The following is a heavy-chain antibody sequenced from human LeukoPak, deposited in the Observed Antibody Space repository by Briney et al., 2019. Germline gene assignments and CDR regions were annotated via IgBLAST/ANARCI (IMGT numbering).Heavy chain of an antibody. CDR1: GFTFSSYE. D-gene: IGHD3-10*02. Sequence: GGSLRLSCAASGFTFSSYEMNWIRQAPGKGLEWVSYISGSGSTIYNADSVKGRFTISRDNAKNSVYQQMNSLRAEGTAVYYCAELGITMIGGVWGKGTTVTISS. V-gene: IGHV3-48*03. CDR3: AELGITMIGGV. CDR2: ISGSGSTI. J-gene: IGHJ6*04.